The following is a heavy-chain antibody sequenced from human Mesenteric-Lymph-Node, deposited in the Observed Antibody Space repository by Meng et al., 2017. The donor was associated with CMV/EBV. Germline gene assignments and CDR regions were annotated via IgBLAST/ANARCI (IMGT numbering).Heavy chain of an antibody. Sequence: GGSLRLSCAASGFTFSSYEMNWVRQAPGKGLEWVSYISSSGSTIYYADSVKGRFTISRDNAKNSLYLQMNSLRAEDTAVYFCAKDFGTSLYDVFDIWGHGTMVTVSS. J-gene: IGHJ3*02. CDR3: AKDFGTSLYDVFDI. V-gene: IGHV3-48*03. CDR1: GFTFSSYE. CDR2: ISSSGSTI. D-gene: IGHD3-16*01.